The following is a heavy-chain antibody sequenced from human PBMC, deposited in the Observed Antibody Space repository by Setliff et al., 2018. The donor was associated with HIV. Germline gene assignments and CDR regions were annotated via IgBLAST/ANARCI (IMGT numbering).Heavy chain of an antibody. CDR1: GFSFSSYT. D-gene: IGHD3-10*01. V-gene: IGHV3-21*01. CDR3: ARGLTTWSLRGQAMDASDI. Sequence: GGSLRLSCAASGFSFSSYTMNWVRQAPGKGLEWVSSISRSSTFIHYGDSVKGRFTISRDDAKNSLYLQTNSLRADDTAVYYCARGLTTWSLRGQAMDASDIWGQGTMVTVSS. J-gene: IGHJ3*02. CDR2: ISRSSTFI.